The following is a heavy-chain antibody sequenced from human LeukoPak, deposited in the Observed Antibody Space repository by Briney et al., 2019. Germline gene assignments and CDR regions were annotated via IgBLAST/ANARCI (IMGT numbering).Heavy chain of an antibody. CDR3: ASYGDPSSYYYYYYMDV. CDR2: IYHSGST. J-gene: IGHJ6*03. V-gene: IGHV4-30-2*01. D-gene: IGHD4-17*01. Sequence: PSQTLSLTCTVSGGSISSGGYYWSWIRQPPGKGLEWNGYIYHSGSTYYNPSLKSRVTISVDRSKNQFSLKLSSVTAADTAVYYCASYGDPSSYYYYYYMDVWGKGTTVTVSS. CDR1: GGSISSGGYY.